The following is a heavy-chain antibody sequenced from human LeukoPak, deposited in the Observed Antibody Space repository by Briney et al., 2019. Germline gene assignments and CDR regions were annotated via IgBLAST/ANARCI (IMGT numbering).Heavy chain of an antibody. CDR2: TYYRSKWYN. Sequence: SQTLSLTCAISGDSVSRKRAAWNGIRRSPSRGFEWLGRTYYRSKWYNDYAVSVKSRIDIKPDTSKNQFSLQLNSVTPEDTAVYYCARDQAGLDYWGQGTLVTVSS. CDR1: GDSVSRKRAA. V-gene: IGHV6-1*01. J-gene: IGHJ4*02. D-gene: IGHD6-13*01. CDR3: ARDQAGLDY.